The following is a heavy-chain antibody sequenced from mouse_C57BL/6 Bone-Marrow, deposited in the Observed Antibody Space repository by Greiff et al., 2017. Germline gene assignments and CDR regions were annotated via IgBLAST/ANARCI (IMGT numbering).Heavy chain of an antibody. D-gene: IGHD2-2*01. CDR1: GYTFTDYY. CDR2: IYPGSGNT. V-gene: IGHV1-84*01. CDR3: ARHGYQFAY. Sequence: VQLQESGPELVKPGASVKISCKASGYTFTDYYINWVKQRPGQGLEWLGWIYPGSGNTKYNEKFKGKATLTVDTSSSTAYMQLSSLTSEDSAVYFCARHGYQFAYWGQGTLVTVSA. J-gene: IGHJ3*01.